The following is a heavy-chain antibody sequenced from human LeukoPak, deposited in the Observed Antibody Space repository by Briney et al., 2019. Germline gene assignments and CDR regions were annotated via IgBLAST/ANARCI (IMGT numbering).Heavy chain of an antibody. D-gene: IGHD2-2*01. CDR3: ARDQLPHFDY. V-gene: IGHV4-4*07. Sequence: SETLSLTRSVTLGFISSYYWSWIRPPGGRGLEWIGRIYTSGSTNYNPSLKSQVTMSVDTSKNQFSRKPSSVTAADTAVYYCARDQLPHFDYWGQGTLVTVSS. CDR2: IYTSGST. CDR1: LGFISSYY. J-gene: IGHJ4*02.